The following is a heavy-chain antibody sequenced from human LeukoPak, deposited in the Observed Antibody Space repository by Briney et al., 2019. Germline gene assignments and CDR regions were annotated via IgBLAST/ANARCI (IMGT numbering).Heavy chain of an antibody. J-gene: IGHJ1*01. D-gene: IGHD6-19*01. Sequence: SETLSLTCTVSGGSISSYYWSWIRQPPGKGLEWIGYIYYSGSTNYNPSLKSRVTISVDTSKNQFSLKLSSVTAADTAVYYCARGSTAVAGLKGFGGIFQHWGQGTLVTVSS. CDR1: GGSISSYY. CDR3: ARGSTAVAGLKGFGGIFQH. V-gene: IGHV4-59*01. CDR2: IYYSGST.